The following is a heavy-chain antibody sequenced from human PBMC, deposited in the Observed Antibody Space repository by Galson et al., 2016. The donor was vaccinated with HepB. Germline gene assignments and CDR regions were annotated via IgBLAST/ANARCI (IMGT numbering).Heavy chain of an antibody. D-gene: IGHD3-16*01. CDR2: IRSKTNGYAT. Sequence: SLRLSCAASGFNFSGSAMHWVRQASGKGLEWVGRIRSKTNGYATAYAASVKGRFTISRDDSKNTAYLQVISLKTEDTAVYYCTRTYYYGMDVWGRGTTVAVSS. CDR3: TRTYYYGMDV. J-gene: IGHJ6*02. V-gene: IGHV3-73*01. CDR1: GFNFSGSA.